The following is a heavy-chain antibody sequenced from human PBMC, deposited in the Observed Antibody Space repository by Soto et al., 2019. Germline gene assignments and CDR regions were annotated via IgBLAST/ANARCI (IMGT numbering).Heavy chain of an antibody. Sequence: GGSLRLSCAASGFTFSSYAMSWVRQAPGKGLEWVSAISGSGGSTYYADSVKGRFTISRDNSKNTLYLQMNSLRAEDTAVYYCAKDGSVYSSSSGNDYWGQGTLVTVSS. CDR1: GFTFSSYA. D-gene: IGHD6-6*01. V-gene: IGHV3-23*01. CDR2: ISGSGGST. J-gene: IGHJ4*02. CDR3: AKDGSVYSSSSGNDY.